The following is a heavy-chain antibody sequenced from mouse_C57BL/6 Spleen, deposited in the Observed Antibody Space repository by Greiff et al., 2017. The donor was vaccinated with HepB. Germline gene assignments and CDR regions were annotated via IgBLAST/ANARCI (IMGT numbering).Heavy chain of an antibody. Sequence: QVQLQQPGAELVKPGASVKLSCKASGYTFTSYWMQWVKQRPGQGLEWIGEIDPSDSYTNYNQKFKGKATLTVDTSSSTAYMQLSSLTSEDSAVYYCARPPFTTVVAPFAYWGQGTLVTVSA. CDR2: IDPSDSYT. D-gene: IGHD1-1*01. J-gene: IGHJ3*01. V-gene: IGHV1-50*01. CDR3: ARPPFTTVVAPFAY. CDR1: GYTFTSYW.